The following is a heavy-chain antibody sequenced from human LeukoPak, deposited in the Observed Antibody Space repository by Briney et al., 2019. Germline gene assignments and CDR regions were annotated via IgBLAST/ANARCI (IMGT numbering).Heavy chain of an antibody. D-gene: IGHD1-14*01. CDR2: ISQEGSEI. Sequence: GGSLRLSCEGSGFTFSTYWMSWVRQAPGKGLEWVAKISQEGSEIHCVDSVKGRFTISRDNSKNMLYLQMNSLRPEDTAVYYCAKDGNWGQGTLVTVSS. CDR3: AKDGN. CDR1: GFTFSTYW. J-gene: IGHJ4*02. V-gene: IGHV3-7*01.